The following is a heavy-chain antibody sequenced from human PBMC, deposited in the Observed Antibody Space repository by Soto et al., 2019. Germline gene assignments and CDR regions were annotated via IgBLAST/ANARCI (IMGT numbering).Heavy chain of an antibody. V-gene: IGHV3-33*05. CDR3: ARRWNYYFDF. D-gene: IGHD1-1*01. J-gene: IGHJ4*02. Sequence: QMQLVESGGGVVQPGRSLRLSCVASGFPFREFGMHWVRQAPGKGLEWVALISYDGSDYADSVKGRFTISRDEYRDTLFLRMDHPGPDDPGVYYCARRWNYYFDFWGQGTLVAVSS. CDR2: ISYDGSD. CDR1: GFPFREFG.